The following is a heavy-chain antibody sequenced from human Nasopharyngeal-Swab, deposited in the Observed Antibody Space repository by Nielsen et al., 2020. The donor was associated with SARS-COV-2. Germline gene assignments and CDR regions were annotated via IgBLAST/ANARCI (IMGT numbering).Heavy chain of an antibody. V-gene: IGHV3-21*06. CDR3: ARSRTDYGGTWYDAFDI. CDR1: GFTFSSYS. D-gene: IGHD4/OR15-4a*01. J-gene: IGHJ3*02. Sequence: GESLKIYCAATGFTFSSYSMNWVRQDPGKGLEWVSSVSSSGSYISYADSLKGRFTISRDNVKNTLYLQMNSLRAEDTAVYYCARSRTDYGGTWYDAFDIWGQGTSVTVSS. CDR2: VSSSGSYI.